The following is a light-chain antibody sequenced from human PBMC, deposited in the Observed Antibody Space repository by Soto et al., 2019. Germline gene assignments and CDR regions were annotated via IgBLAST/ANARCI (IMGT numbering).Light chain of an antibody. V-gene: IGKV3D-15*01. J-gene: IGKJ2*01. CDR1: QSIRSN. CDR2: DTS. Sequence: EILMTQSPATLSVSPGERATLSCRASQSIRSNLAWYQQKPGQAPRLLIYDTSSRASGIPARFSGSGSGTEFTLSISSLQSEDFAVYYCQQYNNWPPYTFCQGTKVEIK. CDR3: QQYNNWPPYT.